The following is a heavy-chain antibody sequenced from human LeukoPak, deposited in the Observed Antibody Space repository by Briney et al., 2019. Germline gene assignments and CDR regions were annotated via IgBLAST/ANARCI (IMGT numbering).Heavy chain of an antibody. Sequence: QTGGSLRLSCAASGFTFSSYAMSWVRQAPGKGLEWVSYISSSGSTIYYADSVKGRFTISRDNAKNSLYLQMNSLRAEDTAVYYCASLPLHSGYDFTWIQLWDDAFDIWGQGTMVTVSS. J-gene: IGHJ3*02. CDR3: ASLPLHSGYDFTWIQLWDDAFDI. V-gene: IGHV3-48*04. CDR1: GFTFSSYA. CDR2: ISSSGSTI. D-gene: IGHD5-18*01.